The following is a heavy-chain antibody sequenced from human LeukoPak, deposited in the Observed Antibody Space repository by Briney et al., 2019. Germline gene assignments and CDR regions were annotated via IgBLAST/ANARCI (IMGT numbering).Heavy chain of an antibody. J-gene: IGHJ4*02. Sequence: GGPLRLSCAASGFTFSSYGMHWVRQAPGKGLEWVAFIRYDGSNKYYADSVKGRFTISRDNSKNTLYLQMNSLRVEDMALYYCAKDSSSSAMGYFDYWGQGTLVTVSS. D-gene: IGHD6-6*01. CDR2: IRYDGSNK. CDR1: GFTFSSYG. CDR3: AKDSSSSAMGYFDY. V-gene: IGHV3-30*02.